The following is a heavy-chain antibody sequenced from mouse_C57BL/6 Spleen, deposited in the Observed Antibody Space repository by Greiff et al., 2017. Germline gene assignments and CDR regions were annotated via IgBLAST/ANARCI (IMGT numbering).Heavy chain of an antibody. J-gene: IGHJ4*01. CDR1: GYTFTSYW. CDR3: PRTGGDY. V-gene: IGHV1-69*01. CDR2: IDPSDSYT. Sequence: QVQLQQSGAELVMPGASVKLSCKASGYTFTSYWMHWVKQRPGQGLEWIGEIDPSDSYTNYNQKFKGKSTMTVDKSSSTAYMQLSSLTSEDSAVYYCPRTGGDYWGQGTSVTVSS.